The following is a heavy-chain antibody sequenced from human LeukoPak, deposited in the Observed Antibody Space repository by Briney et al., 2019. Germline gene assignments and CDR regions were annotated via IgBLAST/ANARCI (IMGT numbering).Heavy chain of an antibody. V-gene: IGHV4-59*01. J-gene: IGHJ4*02. Sequence: PSETLSLTCTVSGGSISSYYWSWIRQPPGKGLEWIGYIYYSGSTNYNPSLKSRVTISVDTSKNQFSLKLSSVTAADTAVYYCARVVITMVRGGPPVLGYWGQGTLVTVSS. CDR1: GGSISSYY. D-gene: IGHD3-10*01. CDR2: IYYSGST. CDR3: ARVVITMVRGGPPVLGY.